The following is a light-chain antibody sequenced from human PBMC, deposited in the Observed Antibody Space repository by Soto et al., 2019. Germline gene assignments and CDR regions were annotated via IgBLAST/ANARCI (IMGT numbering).Light chain of an antibody. Sequence: ELVLTQSPGTLSLSTGAGATFSCRASQSVSSSYLAWYQQKPGQAPRLLIYGASSGATGIPDRFSGSGSGTDFTLTINRLEPEDFALYYCQQYGDSPLTFCGGTKVDIK. V-gene: IGKV3-20*01. J-gene: IGKJ4*01. CDR3: QQYGDSPLT. CDR2: GAS. CDR1: QSVSSSY.